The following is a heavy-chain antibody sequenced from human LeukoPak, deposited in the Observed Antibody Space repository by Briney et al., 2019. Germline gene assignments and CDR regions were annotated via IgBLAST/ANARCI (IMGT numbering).Heavy chain of an antibody. CDR3: ARARGSGSYFWVYYFDY. CDR2: ISYDRSNK. J-gene: IGHJ4*02. Sequence: GRSLRLSCAASGFTFSSYGMHWVRQAPGKGLEWVAVISYDRSNKYYADSVKGRFTISRDNSKNTLYLQMNSLRAEDTAVYYCARARGSGSYFWVYYFDYWGQGTLVTVSS. D-gene: IGHD3-10*01. CDR1: GFTFSSYG. V-gene: IGHV3-30*03.